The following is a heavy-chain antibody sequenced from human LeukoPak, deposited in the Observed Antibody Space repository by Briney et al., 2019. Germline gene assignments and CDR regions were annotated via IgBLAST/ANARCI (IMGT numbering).Heavy chain of an antibody. CDR3: ARAVGDTAMVNY. D-gene: IGHD5-18*01. Sequence: GGSLRLSCAASGFTFSSYSMNWVRQAPGKGLEWVSSISSSSSYIYYADSVKGRFTISRDNVKNSLYLQMNSLRAEDTAVYYCARAVGDTAMVNYWGQGTLVTVSS. CDR2: ISSSSSYI. V-gene: IGHV3-21*01. CDR1: GFTFSSYS. J-gene: IGHJ4*02.